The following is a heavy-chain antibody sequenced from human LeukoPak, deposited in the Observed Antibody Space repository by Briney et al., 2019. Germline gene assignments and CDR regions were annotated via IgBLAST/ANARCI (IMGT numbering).Heavy chain of an antibody. CDR3: AGTYYYDSSGFHDAFDI. J-gene: IGHJ3*02. Sequence: PSETLSLTCAVYGGSFSGYYWSWIRQPPGKGLEWIGYIYYSGSTNYNPSLKSRVTISVDTSKNQFSLKLSSVTAADTAVYYCAGTYYYDSSGFHDAFDIWGQGTMVTVSS. CDR1: GGSFSGYY. D-gene: IGHD3-22*01. V-gene: IGHV4-59*01. CDR2: IYYSGST.